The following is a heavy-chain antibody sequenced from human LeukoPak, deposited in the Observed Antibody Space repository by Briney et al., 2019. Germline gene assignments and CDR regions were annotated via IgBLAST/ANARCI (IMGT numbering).Heavy chain of an antibody. D-gene: IGHD6-13*01. Sequence: SQTLSLTCAISGDSVSSNSAAWTWIRQSPSRGLEWLGRTYYRSKWYNDYAVSVKSRITINPDTSKNQFSLQLNSVTPEDTAVYYCAKDSSSWYLGWFDPWGQGTLVTVSS. CDR2: TYYRSKWYN. CDR1: GDSVSSNSAA. CDR3: AKDSSSWYLGWFDP. V-gene: IGHV6-1*01. J-gene: IGHJ5*02.